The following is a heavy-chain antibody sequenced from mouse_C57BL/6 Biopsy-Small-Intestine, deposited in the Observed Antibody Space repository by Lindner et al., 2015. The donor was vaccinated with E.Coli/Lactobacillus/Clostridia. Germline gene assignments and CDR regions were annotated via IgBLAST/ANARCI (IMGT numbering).Heavy chain of an antibody. CDR1: GYAFSDYL. J-gene: IGHJ4*01. D-gene: IGHD2-2*01. CDR2: INPGSGGT. V-gene: IGHV1-54*01. Sequence: VQLQESGAELVRPGTSVKVSCEASGYAFSDYLMEWVKQRPGQGLEWIGVINPGSGGTNYNEKFKDKATLTADKSSNTAYMHLNSLTSEDSAVYFCAREGVLWFWGQGTSVTVSS. CDR3: AREGVLWF.